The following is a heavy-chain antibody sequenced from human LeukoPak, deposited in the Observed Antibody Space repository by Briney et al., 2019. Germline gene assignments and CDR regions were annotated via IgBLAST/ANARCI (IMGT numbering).Heavy chain of an antibody. CDR3: ARSLGAGPDAFDI. J-gene: IGHJ3*02. CDR2: ISSSSSTI. CDR1: GFTFSSYS. Sequence: PGGSLRLSCAASGFTFSSYSMNRVRQAPGKGLEWVSYISSSSSTIYYADSVKGRFTISRDNAKNSLYLQMNSLRAEDTAVYYCARSLGAGPDAFDIWGQGTMVTVSS. D-gene: IGHD6-19*01. V-gene: IGHV3-48*04.